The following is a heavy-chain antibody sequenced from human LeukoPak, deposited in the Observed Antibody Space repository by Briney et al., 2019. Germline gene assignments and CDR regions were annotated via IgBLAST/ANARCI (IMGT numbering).Heavy chain of an antibody. J-gene: IGHJ4*02. CDR2: ISWNSGNI. V-gene: IGHV3-9*01. D-gene: IGHD1-26*01. CDR3: VKDMRGGWELLGYYFDY. CDR1: GFTFDDYA. Sequence: PGGSLRLSCAASGFTFDDYAMHWVRQAPGKGLEWVPGISWNSGNIGYADSVKGRFTISRDNAKNSLYLQMNSLRAEDTALYHCVKDMRGGWELLGYYFDYWGQGTLVTVSS.